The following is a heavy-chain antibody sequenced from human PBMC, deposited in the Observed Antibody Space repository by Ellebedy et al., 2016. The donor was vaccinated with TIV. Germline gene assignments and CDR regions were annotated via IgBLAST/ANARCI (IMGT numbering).Heavy chain of an antibody. J-gene: IGHJ4*02. CDR1: GFTFSSYA. Sequence: PGGSLRLSCAASGFTFSSYATSWVRQAPGKGLEWVSTISSTGSRTYYADSVEGRFIISRDNSKKPLYLQMNSLRAEDTAVYYCAKGRGGGSDTSAPRYYFDYWGLGTLVTVSS. V-gene: IGHV3-23*01. CDR3: AKGRGGGSDTSAPRYYFDY. D-gene: IGHD3-22*01. CDR2: ISSTGSRT.